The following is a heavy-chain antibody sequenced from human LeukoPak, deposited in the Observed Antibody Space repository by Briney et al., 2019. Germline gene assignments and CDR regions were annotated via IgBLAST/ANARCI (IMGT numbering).Heavy chain of an antibody. CDR1: GDSIISSSSY. D-gene: IGHD3-16*01. CDR2: IYYSESGST. CDR3: AHTIASSGGTLDI. J-gene: IGHJ3*02. Sequence: ASETLSLTCTVSGDSIISSSSYWGWIRQPPGKGLEWIGSIYYSESGSTYYNPSLKSRVTISIDTSKDQFSLKLSSVTAADTAVYYCAHTIASSGGTLDIWGQGTMVTVSS. V-gene: IGHV4-39*07.